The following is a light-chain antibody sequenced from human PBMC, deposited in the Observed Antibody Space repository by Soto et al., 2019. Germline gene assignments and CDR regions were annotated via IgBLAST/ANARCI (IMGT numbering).Light chain of an antibody. V-gene: IGKV3-20*01. CDR1: QSVSSSY. CDR3: QQYGDSLPLT. CDR2: GAS. Sequence: EIVLTQSPGTLSLSPGERATLSCRASQSVSSSYLAWYQQKPGQAPRLLIYGASSRATGIPDRFSGSGSATDFTLTISRLEPEDFAVYYYQQYGDSLPLTFGGGTKVEIK. J-gene: IGKJ4*01.